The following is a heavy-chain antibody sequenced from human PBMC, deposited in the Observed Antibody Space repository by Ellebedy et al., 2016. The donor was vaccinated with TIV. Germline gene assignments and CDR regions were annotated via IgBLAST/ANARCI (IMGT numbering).Heavy chain of an antibody. CDR1: GYTFTSYD. CDR3: ARGRIAVAGSCFWY. D-gene: IGHD6-19*01. V-gene: IGHV1-8*01. CDR2: MNPNSGNT. J-gene: IGHJ1*01. Sequence: ASVKVSXXASGYTFTSYDINWVRQATGQGLEWMGWMNPNSGNTGYAQKFQGRVTMTRNTSISTVYMELSSLRSEDTAVYYCARGRIAVAGSCFWYWGQGTLVTVSS.